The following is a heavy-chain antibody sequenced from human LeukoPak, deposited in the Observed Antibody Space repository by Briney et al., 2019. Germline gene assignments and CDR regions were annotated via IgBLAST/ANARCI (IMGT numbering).Heavy chain of an antibody. Sequence: SETLSLTCTVSGGSISSYYWSWIRQPPGKGLEWIGYIYYSGSTNYNPSLKSRVTISVDTSKNQFSLKLSSVTAADTAVYYCARQGTGGYSSGWYGGAFDIWGQGTMVTVSS. CDR2: IYYSGST. D-gene: IGHD6-19*01. CDR3: ARQGTGGYSSGWYGGAFDI. J-gene: IGHJ3*02. V-gene: IGHV4-59*08. CDR1: GGSISSYY.